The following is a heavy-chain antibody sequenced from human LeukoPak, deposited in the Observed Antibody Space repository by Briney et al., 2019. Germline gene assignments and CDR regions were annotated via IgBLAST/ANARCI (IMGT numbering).Heavy chain of an antibody. Sequence: SVKLSCKASGGTFSSYAISWVRQAPGQGLEWMGGIIPIFGTAYYAQKFQGRVTITADKSTSTAYMEMSSLRSEDTAVYYCARDHGYGLYYFDYWGQGTLVTVSS. D-gene: IGHD5-18*01. V-gene: IGHV1-69*06. CDR1: GGTFSSYA. J-gene: IGHJ4*02. CDR2: IIPIFGTA. CDR3: ARDHGYGLYYFDY.